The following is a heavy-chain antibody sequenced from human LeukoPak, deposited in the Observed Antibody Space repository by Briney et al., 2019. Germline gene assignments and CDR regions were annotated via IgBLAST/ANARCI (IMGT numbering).Heavy chain of an antibody. Sequence: SETLSLTCTVSGGSINSGGYYWTWIRQHPGKGPEWIGYIYYSGSTSYTPSLKSRLTMSVETSKNQLSLRLSSVTAADTAVYYCARGIAVAGMGIDYWGPGTLVTVSS. CDR3: ARGIAVAGMGIDY. CDR1: GGSINSGGYY. J-gene: IGHJ4*02. CDR2: IYYSGST. D-gene: IGHD6-19*01. V-gene: IGHV4-31*03.